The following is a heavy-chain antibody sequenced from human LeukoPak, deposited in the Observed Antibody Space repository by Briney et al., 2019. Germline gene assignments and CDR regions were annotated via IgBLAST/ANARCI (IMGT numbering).Heavy chain of an antibody. CDR3: LRDGDKPFQH. Sequence: WETPSVTCAVSGYSINRDYYWGWIRQPPGKGLEWIGHIYHTRNTNYNSSLKSRVTISVDTSKNQFSLKLRSVTAADTAVYYCLRDGDKPFQHWGQGTLVTVSS. J-gene: IGHJ1*01. CDR2: IYHTRNT. D-gene: IGHD3-3*01. CDR1: GYSINRDYY. V-gene: IGHV4-38-2*02.